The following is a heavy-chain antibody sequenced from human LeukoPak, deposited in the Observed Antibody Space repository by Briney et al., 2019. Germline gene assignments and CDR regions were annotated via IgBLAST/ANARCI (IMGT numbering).Heavy chain of an antibody. Sequence: GGSLRLSCAASGFTFSSYGMHWVRQAPGKGLEWVAVISYDGSNKYYADSVKGRFTISRDNSKNTLYLQMNSLRAEDTAVYYCAKPPDGYCSSTSCHMGSYFDYWGQGTLVTVSP. CDR1: GFTFSSYG. CDR3: AKPPDGYCSSTSCHMGSYFDY. J-gene: IGHJ4*02. D-gene: IGHD2-2*02. V-gene: IGHV3-30*18. CDR2: ISYDGSNK.